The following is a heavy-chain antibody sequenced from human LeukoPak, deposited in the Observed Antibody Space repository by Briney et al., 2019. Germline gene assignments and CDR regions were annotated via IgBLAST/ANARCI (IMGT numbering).Heavy chain of an antibody. Sequence: SETLSLTCTVSGGSISSYYWSWIRQPAGKGLEGIGRIYTSGSTNYNPSLRSRVTMSVDTSKNQFSLKLSSVTAADTAVYYCARDWLLNHVAFDIWGQGTMVTVSS. J-gene: IGHJ3*02. CDR1: GGSISSYY. D-gene: IGHD5-18*01. CDR2: IYTSGST. V-gene: IGHV4-4*07. CDR3: ARDWLLNHVAFDI.